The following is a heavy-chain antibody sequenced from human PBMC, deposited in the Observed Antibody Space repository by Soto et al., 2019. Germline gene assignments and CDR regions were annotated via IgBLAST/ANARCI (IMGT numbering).Heavy chain of an antibody. CDR3: ASPLWIDVYNWAYFDL. J-gene: IGHJ2*01. D-gene: IGHD5-12*01. V-gene: IGHV3-30-3*01. CDR2: ISYDGSNK. CDR1: GFTFSSYA. Sequence: QVQLVESGGGVVQPGRSLRLSCAASGFTFSSYAMHWVRQAPGKGLEWVAVISYDGSNKYYADSVKGRFTISRDNSKNSLHLPMTSLRAADTAVYYRASPLWIDVYNWAYFDLWGPGTLVTVSS.